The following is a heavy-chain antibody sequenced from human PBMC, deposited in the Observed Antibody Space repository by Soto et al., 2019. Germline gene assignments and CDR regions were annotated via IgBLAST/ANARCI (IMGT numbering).Heavy chain of an antibody. CDR3: TAGLSAGNS. Sequence: EVQLVESGGDLVQPGGSLRLSCAAYGFTVSNNYISWVRQAPGKGLEWVSLMYSSGTTHYADSVKGRFTISRDSSKNTVFLQMNSLTAEDTAVYFCTAGLSAGNSWGQGTLVTVSS. CDR1: GFTVSNNY. V-gene: IGHV3-66*01. CDR2: MYSSGTT. J-gene: IGHJ4*02. D-gene: IGHD2-21*02.